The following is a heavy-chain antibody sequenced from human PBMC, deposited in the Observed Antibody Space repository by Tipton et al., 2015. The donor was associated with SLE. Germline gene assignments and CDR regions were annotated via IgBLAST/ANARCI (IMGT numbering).Heavy chain of an antibody. CDR2: INHSGST. V-gene: IGHV4-34*01. Sequence: TLSLTCAVYGGSFSGYYWSWIRQPPGKGLEWIWEINHSGSTNYNPSLKSRVTISVDTSKNQFSLRLTSVTAAETAIYYCAREGGWLPFDFWGQGTLVTVSS. J-gene: IGHJ4*02. D-gene: IGHD5-12*01. CDR3: AREGGWLPFDF. CDR1: GGSFSGYY.